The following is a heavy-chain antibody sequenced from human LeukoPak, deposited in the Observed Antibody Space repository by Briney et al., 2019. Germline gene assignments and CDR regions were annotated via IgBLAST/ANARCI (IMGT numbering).Heavy chain of an antibody. CDR1: GFTFSSYE. CDR2: ISSSGSTT. D-gene: IGHD3-22*01. CDR3: ARDLPSWIVVENGAFDI. J-gene: IGHJ3*02. V-gene: IGHV3-48*03. Sequence: GGSLRLSCAASGFTFSSYEMNWVRQAPGKGLEWVSYISSSGSTTYYADSVKGRFTISRDNAKNSLYLQMNSLRAEDTAVYYCARDLPSWIVVENGAFDIWGQGTMVTVSS.